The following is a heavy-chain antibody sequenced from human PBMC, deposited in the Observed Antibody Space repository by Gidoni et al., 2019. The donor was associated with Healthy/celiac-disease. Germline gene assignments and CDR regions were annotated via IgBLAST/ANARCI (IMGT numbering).Heavy chain of an antibody. J-gene: IGHJ6*02. V-gene: IGHV4-30-4*01. Sequence: QVQLQESGPGLVKPSQTLSLTCTVSGGSISSGDYYWSWIRQPPGKGLEWIGYIYYSGSTYYNPSLKSRVTISVDTSKNQFSLKLSSVTAADTAVYYCASGYCSGGSCYTNRGYYYYGMDVWGQGTTVTVSS. CDR2: IYYSGST. D-gene: IGHD2-15*01. CDR3: ASGYCSGGSCYTNRGYYYYGMDV. CDR1: GGSISSGDYY.